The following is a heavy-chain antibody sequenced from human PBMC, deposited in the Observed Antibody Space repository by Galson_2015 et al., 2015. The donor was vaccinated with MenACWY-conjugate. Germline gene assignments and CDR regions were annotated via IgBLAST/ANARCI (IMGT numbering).Heavy chain of an antibody. Sequence: SLRLSCAASGFTVSSDYMAWVRQSPGKGLEWVSLIYTGGDTYYPGSVTGRFTISRDNSKNTVYLQMHSPRVEDTAVYYCASRREVASSYGYLDLWGQGTLVTVSS. V-gene: IGHV3-66*01. D-gene: IGHD5-18*01. J-gene: IGHJ4*02. CDR2: IYTGGDT. CDR1: GFTVSSDY. CDR3: ASRREVASSYGYLDL.